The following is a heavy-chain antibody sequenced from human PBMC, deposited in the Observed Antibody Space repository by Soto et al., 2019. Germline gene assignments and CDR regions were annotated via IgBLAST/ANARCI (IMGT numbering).Heavy chain of an antibody. CDR3: ASHRGSTYGPYDY. V-gene: IGHV4-4*02. Sequence: QVQLQESGPGLVKASGTLSVTCAVSGGSISSSHWWSWVRQPPGKGLEWIGEVSHSGSSNYNPSLQSRITISVDKSKNQFSLKVSSVTAADTALYYCASHRGSTYGPYDYWGQGILVTVSS. D-gene: IGHD5-18*01. CDR1: GGSISSSHW. J-gene: IGHJ4*02. CDR2: VSHSGSS.